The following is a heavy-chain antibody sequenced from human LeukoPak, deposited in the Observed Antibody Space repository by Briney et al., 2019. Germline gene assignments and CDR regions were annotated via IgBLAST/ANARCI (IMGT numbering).Heavy chain of an antibody. Sequence: SETLSLTCAVSGYSISSGYYWVWIRQPPGKGLEWIGSIFHSGSTYYNPSLQSRVTISLDTSKSHFSLKLSSVTAADTALYYCARGDYYSNGWPFDYWGQGTLVTVSS. D-gene: IGHD6-19*01. CDR2: IFHSGST. CDR3: ARGDYYSNGWPFDY. J-gene: IGHJ4*02. V-gene: IGHV4-38-2*01. CDR1: GYSISSGYY.